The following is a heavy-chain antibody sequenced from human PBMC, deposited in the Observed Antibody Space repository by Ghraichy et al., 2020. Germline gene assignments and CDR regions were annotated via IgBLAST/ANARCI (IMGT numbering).Heavy chain of an antibody. CDR2: ISGSGGST. J-gene: IGHJ4*02. V-gene: IGHV3-23*01. D-gene: IGHD3-22*01. CDR3: GGSSGYYGYYFDY. Sequence: GGSLRLSCAASGFTFSSYAMSWVRQAPGKGLEWVSAISGSGGSTYYADSVKGRFTISRDNSKNTLYLQMNSLRAEDTAVYYCGGSSGYYGYYFDYWGQGTLVTVSS. CDR1: GFTFSSYA.